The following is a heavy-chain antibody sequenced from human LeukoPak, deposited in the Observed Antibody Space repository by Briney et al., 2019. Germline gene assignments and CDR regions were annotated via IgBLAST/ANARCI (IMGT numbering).Heavy chain of an antibody. CDR2: INPNSGGT. CDR3: ARDLNGYSSGCPLARGGGY. D-gene: IGHD6-19*01. Sequence: ASVKVSCKASGYTFTGYYMHWVRQAPGQGLEWMGWINPNSGGTNYAQKFQGRVTMTRDTSISTAYMELSRLRSDDTAVYYCARDLNGYSSGCPLARGGGYWGQGTPVTVSS. J-gene: IGHJ4*02. CDR1: GYTFTGYY. V-gene: IGHV1-2*02.